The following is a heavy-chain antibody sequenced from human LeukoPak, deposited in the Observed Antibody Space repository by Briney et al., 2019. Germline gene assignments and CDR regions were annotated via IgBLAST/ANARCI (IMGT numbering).Heavy chain of an antibody. CDR3: ARSRYYYDSSGPFDY. Sequence: ASVKVSCKASRGTFSSYAISWVRQAPGHGLEGMGGIIPILGIANYAQKFQGRVTITADKSTSTAYMELSRLRSEDTAVYYCARSRYYYDSSGPFDYWGQGTLVTVSS. CDR1: RGTFSSYA. V-gene: IGHV1-69*10. J-gene: IGHJ4*02. D-gene: IGHD3-22*01. CDR2: IIPILGIA.